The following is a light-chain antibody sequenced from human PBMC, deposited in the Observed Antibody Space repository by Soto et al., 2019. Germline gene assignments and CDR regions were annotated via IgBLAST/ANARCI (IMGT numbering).Light chain of an antibody. J-gene: IGKJ5*01. CDR1: QSISSW. CDR3: QQYNSYSPT. Sequence: DIQMTQSPSTLCASVGDRVTIACRASQSISSWLAWYQQKPGKAPKLLIYDASSLESGVPSRFSGSGSETEFTLTISGLQPGDSATYYCQQYNSYSPTFGQGTRLEIK. V-gene: IGKV1-5*01. CDR2: DAS.